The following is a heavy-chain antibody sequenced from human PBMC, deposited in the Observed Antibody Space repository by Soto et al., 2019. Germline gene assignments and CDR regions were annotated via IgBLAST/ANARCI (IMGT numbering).Heavy chain of an antibody. Sequence: GGSLRLSCAASGFTFSNAWMNWVRQAPGKGLEWVGRIKSKTDGGTTDYAAPVKGRFTISRDDSKNTLYLQMNSLKTEDTAVYYCTTGGFGEFYYYYYGMDVWGQGTTVTVSS. J-gene: IGHJ6*02. CDR2: IKSKTDGGTT. V-gene: IGHV3-15*07. D-gene: IGHD3-10*01. CDR1: GFTFSNAW. CDR3: TTGGFGEFYYYYYGMDV.